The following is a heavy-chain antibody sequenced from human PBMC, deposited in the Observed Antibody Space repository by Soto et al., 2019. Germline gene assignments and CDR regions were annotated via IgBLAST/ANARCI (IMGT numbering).Heavy chain of an antibody. Sequence: PSETLSLTCAVVGDSLIVQSWNWIRQPHGEGLEWIGELDQSGGKNYNPSLKSRALISDDTSKNQSSLTVTSETGADTAVYYCAREDSNGWSGESLDVWGQGTTVTVSS. D-gene: IGHD6-19*01. V-gene: IGHV4-34*01. CDR3: AREDSNGWSGESLDV. J-gene: IGHJ6*02. CDR1: GDSLIVQS. CDR2: LDQSGGK.